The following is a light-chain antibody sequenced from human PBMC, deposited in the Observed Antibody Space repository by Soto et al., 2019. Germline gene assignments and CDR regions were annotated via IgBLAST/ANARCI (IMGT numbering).Light chain of an antibody. Sequence: QAVVTQPASVSGSPGQSITISCTATSSDVGSYNLVSWYQQYPGKAPKLIIYEVSKRPSGVSNRFSGSTSGNTASLTISGLRAEDEADYYCCSYAGGSTFWVFGGGTQLTVL. CDR1: SSDVGSYNL. J-gene: IGLJ3*02. CDR3: CSYAGGSTFWV. CDR2: EVS. V-gene: IGLV2-23*02.